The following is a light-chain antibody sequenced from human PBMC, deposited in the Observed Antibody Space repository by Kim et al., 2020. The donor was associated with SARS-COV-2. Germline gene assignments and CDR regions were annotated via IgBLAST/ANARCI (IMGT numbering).Light chain of an antibody. J-gene: IGLJ3*02. CDR2: RNN. V-gene: IGLV1-47*01. CDR1: PSNIGSNY. CDR3: AAWDDSLSGQV. Sequence: GPRVTISCSERPSNIGSNYVNWYQKLPGTAPKLLIYRNNQRPSGVPDRFSGSKSGTSASLAINGLRSEDEADYYCAAWDDSLSGQVFGGGTKVTVL.